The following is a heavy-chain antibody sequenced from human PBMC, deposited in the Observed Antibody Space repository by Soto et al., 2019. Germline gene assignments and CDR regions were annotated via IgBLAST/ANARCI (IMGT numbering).Heavy chain of an antibody. CDR3: VTKGHAAAMYNWFDP. J-gene: IGHJ5*02. V-gene: IGHV3-23*01. D-gene: IGHD6-13*01. CDR1: GFTFSSYA. Sequence: EVQLLESGGGLVQPGGSLRLSCTGSGFTFSSYAMNWVRQAPGKGLEWVSTISGSGGTTYYADSVKGRFTISRDNSKNTLDLQMSRLIAEETAVYYCVTKGHAAAMYNWFDPWGHGTLVTASP. CDR2: ISGSGGTT.